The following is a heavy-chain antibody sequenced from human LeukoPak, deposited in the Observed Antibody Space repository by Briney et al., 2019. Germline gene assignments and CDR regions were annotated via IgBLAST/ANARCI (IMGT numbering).Heavy chain of an antibody. CDR1: GGSMTNSY. D-gene: IGHD3-16*02. CDR2: IYFTGST. V-gene: IGHV4-59*08. CDR3: AGHESDYVWGSYRT. J-gene: IGHJ5*02. Sequence: SETLSLTCTVSGGSMTNSYWGWIRQPPGKGLEWLGYIYFTGSTNSNPSLKSRVTISVDTSKNQFSLKLSSVTAADTAVYYCAGHESDYVWGSYRTWGQGTLVTVSS.